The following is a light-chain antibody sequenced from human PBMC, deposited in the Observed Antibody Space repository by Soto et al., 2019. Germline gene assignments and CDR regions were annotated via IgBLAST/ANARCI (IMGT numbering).Light chain of an antibody. CDR3: SSYAGSTIPRV. J-gene: IGLJ2*01. CDR1: SSDVGGYNY. Sequence: QSVLTQPPSASGSPGQSVTISCTGTSSDVGGYNYVSWYQQHPGKAPKLMIYEVSKRPSGVPDRFSGSKSGNTASLTVSGLQAEDEADYYCSSYAGSTIPRVFGGGTKVTVL. V-gene: IGLV2-8*01. CDR2: EVS.